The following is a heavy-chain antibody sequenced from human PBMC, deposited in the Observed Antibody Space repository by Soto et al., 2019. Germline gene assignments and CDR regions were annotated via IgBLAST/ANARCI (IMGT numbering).Heavy chain of an antibody. CDR3: ARELYCSGGSCYEHFDY. D-gene: IGHD2-15*01. J-gene: IGHJ4*02. CDR1: GYTFTGYY. CDR2: INPNSGGT. Sequence: QVQLVQTGAEVKKPGASVKVSCEASGYTFTGYYMHWVRQAPGHGLEWMGWINPNSGGTNYTQKFQGWVTMTRDTSISTDYMELSRLRSDDTAVCYCARELYCSGGSCYEHFDYWGQGTLVTVSS. V-gene: IGHV1-2*04.